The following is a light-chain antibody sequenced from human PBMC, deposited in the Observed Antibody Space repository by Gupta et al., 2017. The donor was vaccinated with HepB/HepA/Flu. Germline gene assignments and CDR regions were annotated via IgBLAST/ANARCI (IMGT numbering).Light chain of an antibody. CDR2: DVI. CDR3: SSLTTKNTLL. V-gene: IGLV2-14*03. Sequence: SALTQPAPVSGSLRQSITISCTGTSSDIGAYNHVSWYQQHPGKAPKLMIYDVIKRPSGVPSRFSGSKSGNTASLTISGLQAEDEADYYCSSLTTKNTLLFGGGTKLTVL. J-gene: IGLJ2*01. CDR1: SSDIGAYNH.